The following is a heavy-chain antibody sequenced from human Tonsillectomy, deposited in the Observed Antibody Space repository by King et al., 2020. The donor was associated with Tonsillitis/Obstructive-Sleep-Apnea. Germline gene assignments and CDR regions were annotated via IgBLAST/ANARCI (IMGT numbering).Heavy chain of an antibody. D-gene: IGHD3-22*01. V-gene: IGHV1-18*01. Sequence: VQLVESGAEVKKSGASVKVSCKASGYTFTSYGNSWVRQAPGQGLEWMGWISAYNGNTNYAQKFQGRVTMTTDISTSTAYMELRSLRSDDTAVYYCARVNYDSSGYYDGFDYWGQGTVVTVSS. CDR3: ARVNYDSSGYYDGFDY. J-gene: IGHJ4*02. CDR1: GYTFTSYG. CDR2: ISAYNGNT.